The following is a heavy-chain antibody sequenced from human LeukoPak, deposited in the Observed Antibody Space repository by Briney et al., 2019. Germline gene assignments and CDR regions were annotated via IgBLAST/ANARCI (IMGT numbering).Heavy chain of an antibody. J-gene: IGHJ4*02. CDR3: AKDYYGDLYYFDS. CDR2: ISGSGGNT. CDR1: GFTFSSYA. D-gene: IGHD4-17*01. Sequence: PGGSLRLSCAASGFTFSSYAMSWVRQAPGKGLEGVSGISGSGGNTDYADSVRGRFTISRDNSKNTLNLQMNSLRAEDTAVYYCAKDYYGDLYYFDSWGQGNLVTVSS. V-gene: IGHV3-23*01.